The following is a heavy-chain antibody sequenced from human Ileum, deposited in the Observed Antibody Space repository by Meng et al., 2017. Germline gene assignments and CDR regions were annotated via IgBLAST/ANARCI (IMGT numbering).Heavy chain of an antibody. V-gene: IGHV4-34*01. CDR2: ISRSGTT. CDR1: GGSFSTYY. Sequence: QVQLKEWGGGLLKPSETLSPHCAIGGGSFSTYYWSWIRQTPGKGLEWIGEISRSGTTNYNPSLKSRVTISVDTSKNQFSLTVTSVTAADSALYYCARSGVTTVTYLDWGQGTLVTVSS. D-gene: IGHD4-11*01. CDR3: ARSGVTTVTYLD. J-gene: IGHJ4*02.